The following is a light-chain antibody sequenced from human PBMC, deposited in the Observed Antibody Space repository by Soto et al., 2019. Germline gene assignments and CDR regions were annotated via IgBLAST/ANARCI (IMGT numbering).Light chain of an antibody. Sequence: QSALAQPASVSGSPGQSITISCTGTSSDVGGYNYISWYQQHPGKAPKLMIYDVSERPSGVPDRFSGSKSGNTASLTISGLQAEDEADYYCCSYAGIYGVVFGGGTKLTVL. CDR1: SSDVGGYNY. CDR3: CSYAGIYGVV. CDR2: DVS. V-gene: IGLV2-11*01. J-gene: IGLJ2*01.